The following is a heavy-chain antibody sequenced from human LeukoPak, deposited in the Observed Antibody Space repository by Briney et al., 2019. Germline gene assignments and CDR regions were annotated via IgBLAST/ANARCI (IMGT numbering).Heavy chain of an antibody. Sequence: PGGSLRLSCAASGFTVSSNYMSWVRQAPGKGLEWASVIYSGGSTYYADSVKGRFTISRDNSKNTLYLQMNSLRAEDTAVYYCARVGVDTAMVTVNYFDYWGQGTLVTVSS. D-gene: IGHD5-18*01. CDR1: GFTVSSNY. CDR3: ARVGVDTAMVTVNYFDY. V-gene: IGHV3-66*01. J-gene: IGHJ4*02. CDR2: IYSGGST.